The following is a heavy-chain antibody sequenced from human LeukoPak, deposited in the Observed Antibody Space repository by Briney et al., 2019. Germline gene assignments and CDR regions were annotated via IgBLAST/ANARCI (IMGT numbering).Heavy chain of an antibody. Sequence: PGGSLRLSCAASGFTFSNYTMSWVRQAPGKGLEWVSAISDSNDRAYYTDSVKGRFTISRDNSKNTLYLRMNSLRAEDTAVYYCARCFYFYYMDVWGKGTTVTVSS. CDR2: ISDSNDRA. CDR1: GFTFSNYT. CDR3: ARCFYFYYMDV. V-gene: IGHV3-23*01. J-gene: IGHJ6*03. D-gene: IGHD3-16*01.